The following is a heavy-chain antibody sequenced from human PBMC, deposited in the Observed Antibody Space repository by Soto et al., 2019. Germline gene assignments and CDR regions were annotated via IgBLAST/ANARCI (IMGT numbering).Heavy chain of an antibody. J-gene: IGHJ4*02. CDR2: IYHSGST. CDR1: GGSISSSNW. V-gene: IGHV4-4*02. Sequence: SETLSLTCAVSGGSISSSNWWSWVRQPPGKGLEWIGEIYHSGSTYYNPSLKSRVTIPVDTSKNQFSLKLSSVTAADTAVYYCARERPDGARLASRGQGTLVTVSS. CDR3: ARERPDGARLAS. D-gene: IGHD6-6*01.